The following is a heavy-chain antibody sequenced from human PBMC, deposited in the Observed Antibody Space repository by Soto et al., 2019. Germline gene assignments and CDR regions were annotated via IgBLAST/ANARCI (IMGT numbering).Heavy chain of an antibody. CDR2: IYWDDDK. D-gene: IGHD2-21*01. V-gene: IGHV2-5*02. CDR1: GFSLSTSGVG. CDR3: AYSSWQNFDY. J-gene: IGHJ4*02. Sequence: QITLKESGPPLVKPTQTLTLTCTFSGFSLSTSGVGVGWIRQPPGKALEWLTLIYWDDDKRYNPSLKSRLTITKDTSKNQXVLXMTXXXXXXXXXXXXAYSSWQNFDYWGQGTLVTVSS.